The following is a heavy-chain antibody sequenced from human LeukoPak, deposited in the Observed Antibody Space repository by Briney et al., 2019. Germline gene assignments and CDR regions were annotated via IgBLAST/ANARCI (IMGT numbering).Heavy chain of an antibody. Sequence: GGSLRLSCAASGFTFSTYWMHWVRQAPGKGLAWVSRINSDGSSTGYADSVKGRFTISRDNAKSTLYLQMNSLRAEDTAVYYCARETVGGTDYGGQGTLVTVSS. CDR3: ARETVGGTDY. CDR2: INSDGSST. D-gene: IGHD1-26*01. CDR1: GFTFSTYW. J-gene: IGHJ4*02. V-gene: IGHV3-74*01.